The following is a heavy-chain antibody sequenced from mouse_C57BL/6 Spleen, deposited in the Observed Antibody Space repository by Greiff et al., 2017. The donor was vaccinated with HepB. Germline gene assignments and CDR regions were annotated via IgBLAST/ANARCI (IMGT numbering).Heavy chain of an antibody. CDR1: GFTFSSYA. Sequence: DVKLVESGEGLVKPGGSLKLSCAASGFTFSSYAMSWVRQTPEKRLEWVAYISSGGGYIYYADTVKGRFTISRDNARNTLYLQMSSLKSEDTAMYYCTRPYDYDDYYAMDYWGQGTSVTVSS. CDR2: ISSGGGYI. CDR3: TRPYDYDDYYAMDY. V-gene: IGHV5-9-1*02. D-gene: IGHD2-4*01. J-gene: IGHJ4*01.